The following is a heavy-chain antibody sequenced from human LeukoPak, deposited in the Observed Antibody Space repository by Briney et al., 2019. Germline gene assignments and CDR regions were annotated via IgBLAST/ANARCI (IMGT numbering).Heavy chain of an antibody. J-gene: IGHJ4*02. V-gene: IGHV5-51*01. Sequence: GESLEISCKGSGYRFTSFWIAWVRPMPGKGLEWMGIIYPGDSHTRYSPSFQGQVTISADRSISTAYLQWSSLKASDTAMYYCARLIDGAFDYWGQGTLVTVSS. CDR3: ARLIDGAFDY. CDR2: IYPGDSHT. D-gene: IGHD5-24*01. CDR1: GYRFTSFW.